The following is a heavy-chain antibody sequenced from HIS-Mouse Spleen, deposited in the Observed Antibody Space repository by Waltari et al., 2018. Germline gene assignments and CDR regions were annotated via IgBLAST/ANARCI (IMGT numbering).Heavy chain of an antibody. Sequence: EVQLVESGGGLVQPGGSLRLSCAASGFTFISYWMSWVRQAPGKGLEWVANIKQDGSEKYYVDSVKGRFTISRDNAKNSLYLQMNSLRAEDTAVYYCARGRSSSPYWGQGTLVTVSS. J-gene: IGHJ4*02. D-gene: IGHD6-6*01. CDR1: GFTFISYW. CDR3: ARGRSSSPY. V-gene: IGHV3-7*01. CDR2: IKQDGSEK.